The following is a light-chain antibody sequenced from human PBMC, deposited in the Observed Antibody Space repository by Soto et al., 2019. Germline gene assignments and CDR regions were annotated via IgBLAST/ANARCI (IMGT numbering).Light chain of an antibody. V-gene: IGKV3D-15*01. CDR3: QQYKDWPPLT. J-gene: IGKJ4*01. CDR2: GAS. CDR1: QSVNIN. Sequence: EIAMTQSPVTLSASPGERVTLSCRASQSVNINLAWYQQRPGQAPRVLIYGASNRASGIPDRVSGSGSGTDFTLTISSLEPDDFARYYCQQYKDWPPLTFGGGTRVEIK.